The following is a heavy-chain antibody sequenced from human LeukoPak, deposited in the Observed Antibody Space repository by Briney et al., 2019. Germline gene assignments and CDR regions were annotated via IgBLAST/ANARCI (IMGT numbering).Heavy chain of an antibody. J-gene: IGHJ3*02. V-gene: IGHV4-59*08. D-gene: IGHD6-13*01. CDR1: GGSISSYY. CDR2: IYYSGST. Sequence: PSETLSLTCTVSGGSISSYYWSWIRQPPGKGLEWIGYIYYSGSTNYNPSLKSRVTISVDTSKNQFPLKLSSVTAADTAVYYCASNLYSSSWSGTFDIWGQGTMVTVSS. CDR3: ASNLYSSSWSGTFDI.